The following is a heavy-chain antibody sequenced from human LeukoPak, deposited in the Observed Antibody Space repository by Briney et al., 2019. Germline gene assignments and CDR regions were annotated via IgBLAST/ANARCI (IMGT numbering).Heavy chain of an antibody. V-gene: IGHV1-46*01. Sequence: GASVKVSCKASGYAFPGHLIHWVRQASGPGLQWMGSINPGDGTTEYAQNFEGRVTMTREKSTATVYMDVSSLRPDDTAAYFCARLRGYSFDVWGQGTLLTVAS. CDR2: INPGDGTT. D-gene: IGHD2-15*01. CDR1: GYAFPGHL. CDR3: ARLRGYSFDV. J-gene: IGHJ3*01.